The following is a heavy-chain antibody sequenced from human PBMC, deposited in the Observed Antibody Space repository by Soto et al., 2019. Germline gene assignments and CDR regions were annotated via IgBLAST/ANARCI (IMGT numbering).Heavy chain of an antibody. CDR1: GYTFTSYY. J-gene: IGHJ5*02. D-gene: IGHD3-22*01. Sequence: GASVKVSCKASGYTFTSYYMHRVRQAPGQGLEWMGIINPSGGSTSYAQKFQGRVTMTRDTSTSTVYMELSSLRSEDTAVYYCARASSDYDSTHGWFDPWGQGTLVTVSS. V-gene: IGHV1-46*01. CDR3: ARASSDYDSTHGWFDP. CDR2: INPSGGST.